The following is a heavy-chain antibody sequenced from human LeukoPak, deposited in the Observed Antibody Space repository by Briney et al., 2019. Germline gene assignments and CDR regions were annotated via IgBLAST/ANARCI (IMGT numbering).Heavy chain of an antibody. CDR2: IKQDGSEK. J-gene: IGHJ6*02. V-gene: IGHV3-7*01. CDR1: GFAFAEHG. D-gene: IGHD6-19*01. CDR3: ARDTSAWRYGMDV. Sequence: GGSLRLSCTASGFAFAEHGMSWVRQAPGKGLEWVAIIKQDGSEKDYVDSVTGRFTISRDNAKNSLYLQMNSLRDEDTAVYYCARDTSAWRYGMDVWGQGTTVTVSS.